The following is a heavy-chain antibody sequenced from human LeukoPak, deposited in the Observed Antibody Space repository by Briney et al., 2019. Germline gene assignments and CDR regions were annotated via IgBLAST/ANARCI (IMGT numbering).Heavy chain of an antibody. D-gene: IGHD6-19*01. CDR2: IGADGSRP. V-gene: IGHV3-43*02. Sequence: PGGSLRLSCAASGFTFDEYAMHWVRHVPGKGLEWVSLIGADGSRPDYAASVKGRFTISRDNTKGSLYLEMNSLKTEDTALYYCANVLRRSGWYYFDYWGQGTLVTVSA. CDR3: ANVLRRSGWYYFDY. J-gene: IGHJ4*02. CDR1: GFTFDEYA.